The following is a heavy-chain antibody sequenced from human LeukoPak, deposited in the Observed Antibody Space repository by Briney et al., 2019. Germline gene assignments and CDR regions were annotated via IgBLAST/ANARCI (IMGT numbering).Heavy chain of an antibody. V-gene: IGHV4-39*07. J-gene: IGHJ4*02. CDR3: ARQLDTAMVIFYFDY. CDR2: IYYSGST. CDR1: GGSISSSSYY. Sequence: SQTLSLTCTVSGGSISSSSYYWGWIRQPPGKGLEWIGSIYYSGSTYYNPSLKSRVTISVDTSKNQFSLKLSSVTAADTAVYYCARQLDTAMVIFYFDYWGQGTLVTVSS. D-gene: IGHD5-18*01.